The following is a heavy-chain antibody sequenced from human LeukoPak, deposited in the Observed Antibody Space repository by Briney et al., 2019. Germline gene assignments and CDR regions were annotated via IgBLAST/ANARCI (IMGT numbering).Heavy chain of an antibody. D-gene: IGHD2-15*01. CDR2: ICSSSSYI. Sequence: GGSLRLSCVVSGFTFSTFTMNCVRQAPGKGLEWVSCICSSSSYIYYADSVKGRFTISRDNSKNTLYLQMNSLRAEDTAVYYCAKSLGVVAVTTPNTPDYWGQGTLVTVSS. CDR3: AKSLGVVAVTTPNTPDY. V-gene: IGHV3-21*01. CDR1: GFTFSTFT. J-gene: IGHJ4*02.